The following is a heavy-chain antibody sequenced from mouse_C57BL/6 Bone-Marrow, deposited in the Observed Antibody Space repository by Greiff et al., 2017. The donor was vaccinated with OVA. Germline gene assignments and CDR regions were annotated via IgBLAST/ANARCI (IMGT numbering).Heavy chain of an antibody. CDR1: GYTFTGYW. J-gene: IGHJ3*01. Sequence: QVQLQQSGAELMKPGASVKLSCKATGYTFTGYWIAWVKQRPGNGLEWIGEILPGSGSTNYNDKFKGKAIFTAYPSSITAYMQLSSRTTEDSAIYYCARRGLNWDWFAYWGQGALVTVSA. CDR2: ILPGSGST. CDR3: ARRGLNWDWFAY. V-gene: IGHV1-9*01. D-gene: IGHD4-1*01.